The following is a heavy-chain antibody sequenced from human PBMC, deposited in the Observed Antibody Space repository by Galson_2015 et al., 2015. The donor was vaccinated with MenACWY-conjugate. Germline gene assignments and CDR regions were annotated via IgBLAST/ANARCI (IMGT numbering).Heavy chain of an antibody. CDR2: INSDGSAA. CDR3: ATYCSSPSCYANGAY. CDR1: GFTFSRYW. J-gene: IGHJ4*02. Sequence: SLRLSCAASGFTFSRYWMHWVRQSPGKGLVWVSRINSDGSAADYADSGKGRFTISRDNAKNTLYLQMNSLRAEDTAVYYCATYCSSPSCYANGAYWGQGTLVTVSS. D-gene: IGHD2-2*01. V-gene: IGHV3-74*01.